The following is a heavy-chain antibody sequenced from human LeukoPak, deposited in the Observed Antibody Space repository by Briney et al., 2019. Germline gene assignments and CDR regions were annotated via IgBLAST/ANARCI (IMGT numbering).Heavy chain of an antibody. CDR1: GGSFSGYY. D-gene: IGHD2-15*01. CDR2: INHSGST. CDR3: ARGRSLDIVVVVAATTTGPIYYFDY. V-gene: IGHV4-34*01. Sequence: PSETLSLTCAVYGGSFSGYYWSWIRQPPGKGLEWIGEINHSGSTNYNPSLKSRVTISVDTSKNQFSLKLSSVTAADTAVYYCARGRSLDIVVVVAATTTGPIYYFDYWGQGTLVTVSS. J-gene: IGHJ4*02.